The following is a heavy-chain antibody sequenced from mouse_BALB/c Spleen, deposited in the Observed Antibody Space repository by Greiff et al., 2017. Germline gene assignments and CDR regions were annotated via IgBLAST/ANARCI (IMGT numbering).Heavy chain of an antibody. J-gene: IGHJ4*01. CDR2: IWGDGST. V-gene: IGHV2-6-7*01. CDR1: GFSLTGYG. D-gene: IGHD2-1*01. CDR3: ARKNYGNPRAMDY. Sequence: QVQLKESGPGLVAPSQSLSITCTVSGFSLTGYGVNWVRQPPGKGLEWLGMIWGDGSTDYNSALKSRLSISKDNSKSQVFLKMNSLQTDDTARYYCARKNYGNPRAMDYWGQGTSVTVSS.